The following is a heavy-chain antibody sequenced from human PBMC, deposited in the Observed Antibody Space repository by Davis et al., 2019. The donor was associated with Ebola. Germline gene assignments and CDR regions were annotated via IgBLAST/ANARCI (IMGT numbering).Heavy chain of an antibody. J-gene: IGHJ4*02. CDR2: IYYSGST. D-gene: IGHD6-13*01. Sequence: MPGGSLRLSCTVSGGSISSYYWSWIRQPPGKGLEWIGYIYYSGSTNYNPSLKSRVTISVDRSINTAYLQWSSLKASDSAMYYCARQEALYGSIDNWGQGTLVTVSS. V-gene: IGHV4-59*08. CDR1: GGSISSYY. CDR3: ARQEALYGSIDN.